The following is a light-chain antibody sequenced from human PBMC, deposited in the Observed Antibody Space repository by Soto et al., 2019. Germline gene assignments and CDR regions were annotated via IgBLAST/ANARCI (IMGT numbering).Light chain of an antibody. V-gene: IGKV1-39*01. CDR2: AAS. CDR1: QSIISY. J-gene: IGKJ1*01. Sequence: MTQSPGTLSVPPGETATLSCGTSQSIISYLNWYQQKPGKAPKLLIYAASSLQSGVPSRFSGAGSGTDFTLTISSLQPEDFATYYCQQSFSTTWTFGHGTKVDIK. CDR3: QQSFSTTWT.